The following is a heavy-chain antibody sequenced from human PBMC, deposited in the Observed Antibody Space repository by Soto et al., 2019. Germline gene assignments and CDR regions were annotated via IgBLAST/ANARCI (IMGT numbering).Heavy chain of an antibody. Sequence: EVQLVESGGDLVQPGGSLRLSCAASGFSFSTFWMHWVRQAPGKGLVWVSRINPEETTTTYADSVRGRFTISRDNAKNTLYLQMNSLGADDTAVYYCARGGLEPVEYWGQGTLVTVFS. J-gene: IGHJ4*02. CDR2: INPEETTT. D-gene: IGHD6-19*01. V-gene: IGHV3-74*01. CDR1: GFSFSTFW. CDR3: ARGGLEPVEY.